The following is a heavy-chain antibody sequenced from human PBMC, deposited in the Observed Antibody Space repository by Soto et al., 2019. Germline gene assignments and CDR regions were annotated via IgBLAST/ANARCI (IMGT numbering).Heavy chain of an antibody. Sequence: ASVKVSCKASGYTFTSNHMHWVRQTPGQGLGWMGIMNPSDGSTIYAQKFQGRVSMTRDTSTSTIYMELSSLRSEDTAVYYCARAKQIGQYYFDSWGQGTLVSVSS. CDR1: GYTFTSNH. CDR2: MNPSDGST. CDR3: ARAKQIGQYYFDS. D-gene: IGHD6-6*01. V-gene: IGHV1-46*01. J-gene: IGHJ4*02.